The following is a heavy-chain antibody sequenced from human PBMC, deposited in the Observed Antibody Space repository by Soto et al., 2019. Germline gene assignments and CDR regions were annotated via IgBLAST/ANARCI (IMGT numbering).Heavy chain of an antibody. CDR1: GDSVSSNSAA. D-gene: IGHD6-13*01. CDR3: ARDSSPEEDYYYYYGMDV. CDR2: TYYRSKWYN. V-gene: IGHV6-1*01. J-gene: IGHJ6*02. Sequence: SQTLSLTCAISGDSVSSNSAAWNWIRQSPSRGLEWLGRTYYRSKWYNDYAVSVKSRITINPDTSKNQFSLQLNSVTPEDTAVYYCARDSSPEEDYYYYYGMDVWGQGTTVTVSS.